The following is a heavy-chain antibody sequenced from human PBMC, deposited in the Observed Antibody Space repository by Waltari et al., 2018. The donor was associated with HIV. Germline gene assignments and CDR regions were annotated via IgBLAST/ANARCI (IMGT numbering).Heavy chain of an antibody. Sequence: VQLLESGGGLVRPGGYVRLSCAAYGFNFREYDMAWVRLAPGGGLEWVSGISGSGDKIFHMDSEKGLFTISRDNAKKTLTLHMRTLSDDDTALYYCSTYTFSGFDYWGPGTSVTVSS. V-gene: IGHV3-23*01. J-gene: IGHJ4*02. CDR1: GFNFREYD. D-gene: IGHD3-16*01. CDR3: STYTFSGFDY. CDR2: ISGSGDKI.